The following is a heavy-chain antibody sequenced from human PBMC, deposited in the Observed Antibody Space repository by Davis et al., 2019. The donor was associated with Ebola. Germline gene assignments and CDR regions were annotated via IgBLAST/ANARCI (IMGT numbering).Heavy chain of an antibody. J-gene: IGHJ3*02. V-gene: IGHV1-2*02. CDR1: GYTCTAYY. CDR2: TNPNSGGT. D-gene: IGHD3-16*01. Sequence: ASVKDSCKASGYTCTAYYMHWVRQPPGQGLEWMGWTNPNSGGTNFAQKFQGRVTMTRDTSITTAYMELSSLRSDDTAVYYCARGHNHDYVSREVLDIWGQGTMVAVSS. CDR3: ARGHNHDYVSREVLDI.